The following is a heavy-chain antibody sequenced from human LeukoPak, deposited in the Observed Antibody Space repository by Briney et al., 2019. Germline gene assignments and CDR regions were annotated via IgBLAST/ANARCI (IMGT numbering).Heavy chain of an antibody. J-gene: IGHJ4*02. D-gene: IGHD5-18*01. V-gene: IGHV4-39*01. CDR1: GGSISSGSYY. Sequence: PSETLSLTCTVSGGSISSGSYYWGWIRQPPGKGLEWIGSIYYSGSTYYNPSLKSRVTISVDTSKSQFSLNLSSVTAADTAVYYCARPTQLWSNFDCWGQGTLVTVSS. CDR2: IYYSGST. CDR3: ARPTQLWSNFDC.